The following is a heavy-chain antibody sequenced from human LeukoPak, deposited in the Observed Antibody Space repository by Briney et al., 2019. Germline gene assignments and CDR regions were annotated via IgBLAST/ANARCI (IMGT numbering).Heavy chain of an antibody. Sequence: ASVKVSCKASGYTFTSYDLNWVRQATGQGLEWIGWVSPNSGNTGYAQKFQGRVTMTRDTSISTVYMELSSLRSEDTAVYYCARGVGYCSGGNCYGVGSSDYWGQGTLVTVSS. V-gene: IGHV1-8*01. D-gene: IGHD2-15*01. CDR1: GYTFTSYD. CDR2: VSPNSGNT. CDR3: ARGVGYCSGGNCYGVGSSDY. J-gene: IGHJ4*02.